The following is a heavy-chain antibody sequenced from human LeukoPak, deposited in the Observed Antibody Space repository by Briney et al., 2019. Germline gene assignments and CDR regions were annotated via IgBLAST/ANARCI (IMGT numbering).Heavy chain of an antibody. V-gene: IGHV1-8*02. CDR2: MNPNSGNT. D-gene: IGHD3-10*01. CDR1: GYTFNGYY. J-gene: IGHJ4*02. CDR3: ARSNRWFWDSHFDY. Sequence: GASVKVSCKASGYTFNGYYIHWVRQAPGQGLEWVGWMNPNSGNTGYAQKFQGRVTMTRNTSISTAYMELSSLRSEDTAVYYCARSNRWFWDSHFDYWGQGTLVTVSS.